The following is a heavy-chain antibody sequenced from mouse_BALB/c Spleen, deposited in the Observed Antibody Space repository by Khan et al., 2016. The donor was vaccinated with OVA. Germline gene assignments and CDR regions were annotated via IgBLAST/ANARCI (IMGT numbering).Heavy chain of an antibody. J-gene: IGHJ3*01. CDR2: IWSAGST. Sequence: QVQLKESGPGLVQPSQSLSITCTVSGFSLTNYSVHWVRQSPGKGLEWLGVIWSAGSTDYNAAFISRLSISKDNSRSHLFFKMNSLQPNDTAIYYCARRGYDYGRGAWFAYWGQGTRVTVSA. CDR3: ARRGYDYGRGAWFAY. V-gene: IGHV2-2*02. CDR1: GFSLTNYS. D-gene: IGHD2-4*01.